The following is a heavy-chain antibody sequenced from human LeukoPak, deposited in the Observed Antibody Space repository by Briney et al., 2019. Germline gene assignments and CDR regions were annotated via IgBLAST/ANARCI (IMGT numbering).Heavy chain of an antibody. D-gene: IGHD3-22*01. CDR2: IIPIFGTA. J-gene: IGHJ4*02. CDR3: ARREDYYDSSGYWQYFDY. V-gene: IGHV1-69*13. Sequence: SVKVSCKASGGTFSSYAISWVRQAPGQGLEWMGGIIPIFGTANYAQKFQGGVTITADESTSTAYMELSSLRSEDTAVYYCARREDYYDSSGYWQYFDYWGQGTLVTVSS. CDR1: GGTFSSYA.